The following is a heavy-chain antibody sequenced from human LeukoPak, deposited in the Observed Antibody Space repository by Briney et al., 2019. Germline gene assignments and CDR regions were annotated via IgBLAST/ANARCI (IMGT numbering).Heavy chain of an antibody. CDR2: ISSSGSTI. D-gene: IGHD3-10*01. CDR1: GFTFSDYY. V-gene: IGHV3-11*01. Sequence: GGSPRLSCAASGFTFSDYYMSWIRQAPGKGLEWVSYISSSGSTIYYADSVKGRFTISRDNAKNSLYLQMNILRAEDTAVYYCARGGITMVQGVYYYYYYVDVWGKGTTVTVSS. J-gene: IGHJ6*03. CDR3: ARGGITMVQGVYYYYYYVDV.